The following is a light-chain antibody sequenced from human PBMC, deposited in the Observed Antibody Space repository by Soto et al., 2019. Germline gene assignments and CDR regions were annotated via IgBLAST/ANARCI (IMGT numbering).Light chain of an antibody. Sequence: QSVLAQPASVSGSPGQWITISCRGTSSDIGACNYVSWYQQRPGKAPKLMIFEVNNRPSGVSKRFSGSKYDNTASLTISGLQAEDEADYYRSSYTGSNTLTLVFGTGTKVTVL. CDR1: SSDIGACNY. CDR3: SSYTGSNTLTLV. CDR2: EVN. V-gene: IGLV2-14*01. J-gene: IGLJ1*01.